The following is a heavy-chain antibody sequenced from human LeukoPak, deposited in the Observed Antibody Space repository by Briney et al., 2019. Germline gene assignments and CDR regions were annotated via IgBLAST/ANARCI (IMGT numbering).Heavy chain of an antibody. CDR3: ARGVYQFDY. V-gene: IGHV3-7*01. Sequence: GGSLRLSCAASGFTFSSYWMTWVRQAPGKGLEWVAYMKQDGSEIYYVDSVKGRFTISRDNANNSLYLQMNSLRAEDTALYYCARGVYQFDYWGLGTLVTVSS. J-gene: IGHJ4*02. D-gene: IGHD3-16*02. CDR1: GFTFSSYW. CDR2: MKQDGSEI.